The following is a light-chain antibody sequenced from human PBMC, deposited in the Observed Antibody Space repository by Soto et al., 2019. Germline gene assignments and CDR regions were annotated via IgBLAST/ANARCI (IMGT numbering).Light chain of an antibody. Sequence: EIVLTQSPATLSLSPGERATLSCRASQSVSSYLAWYQQKPGQAPRLLIYDASNRATGIPARFSGSGSGTDLTLTISSLEPEDCAVYYCQQRSNWQLTFGGGTKVEIK. CDR2: DAS. CDR1: QSVSSY. V-gene: IGKV3-11*01. J-gene: IGKJ4*01. CDR3: QQRSNWQLT.